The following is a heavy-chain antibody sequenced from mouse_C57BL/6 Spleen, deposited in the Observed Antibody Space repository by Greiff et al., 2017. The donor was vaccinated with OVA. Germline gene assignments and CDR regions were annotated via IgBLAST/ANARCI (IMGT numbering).Heavy chain of an antibody. J-gene: IGHJ2*01. V-gene: IGHV1-53*01. D-gene: IGHD2-4*01. CDR2: INPSNGGT. CDR3: ARFGYDYDDDYFDY. CDR1: GYTFTSYW. Sequence: VQLQQPGTELVKPGASVKLSCKASGYTFTSYWMHWVKQRPGQGLEWIGNINPSNGGTNYNEKFKSKATLTVDKSSSTAYMQLSSLTSEDSAVDYCARFGYDYDDDYFDYWGQGTTLTVSS.